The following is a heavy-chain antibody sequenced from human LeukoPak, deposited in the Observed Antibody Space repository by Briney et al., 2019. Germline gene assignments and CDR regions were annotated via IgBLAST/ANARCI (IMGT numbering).Heavy chain of an antibody. CDR2: ISSSSSTI. CDR3: ARGKYSSSWYPREFDY. Sequence: GGSLRLSCAASGFTFSSYSMNWVRQAPGKGLEWVSYISSSSSTIYYADSVEGRFTISRDNAKNSLYLQMNSLRAEDTAVYYCARGKYSSSWYPREFDYWGQGTLVTVSS. J-gene: IGHJ4*02. D-gene: IGHD6-13*01. V-gene: IGHV3-48*04. CDR1: GFTFSSYS.